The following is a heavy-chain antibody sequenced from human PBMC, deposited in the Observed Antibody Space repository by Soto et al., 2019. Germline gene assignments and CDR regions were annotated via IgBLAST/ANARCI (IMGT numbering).Heavy chain of an antibody. D-gene: IGHD6-6*01. CDR3: ARDSGVRFIGSSDCFDY. CDR2: ISSSSSYI. CDR1: GFTFSSYS. V-gene: IGHV3-21*01. Sequence: GGSLRLSCAASGFTFSSYSMNWVRQAPGKGLEWVSSISSSSSYIYYADSVKGRFTISRDNAKNSLYLQMNSLRAEDTAVYYCARDSGVRFIGSSDCFDYWGQGTLVTVSS. J-gene: IGHJ4*02.